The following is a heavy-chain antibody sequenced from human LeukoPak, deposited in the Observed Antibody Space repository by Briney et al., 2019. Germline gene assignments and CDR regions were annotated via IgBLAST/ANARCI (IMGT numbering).Heavy chain of an antibody. V-gene: IGHV1-2*02. D-gene: IGHD6-19*01. CDR1: GYIFTGKY. CDR3: ARDPSQVAVASYYFDY. Sequence: ASVKVSCKASGYIFTGKYIHWVRQAPGQGLEWMGWINPNSGGTNYAQKFQGRVTMTRDTSISTAYMELSRLGSDDTAVYYCARDPSQVAVASYYFDYWGQGTLVTVSS. J-gene: IGHJ4*02. CDR2: INPNSGGT.